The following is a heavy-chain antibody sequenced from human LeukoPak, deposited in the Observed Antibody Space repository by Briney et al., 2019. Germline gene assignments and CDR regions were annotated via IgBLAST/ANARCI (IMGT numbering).Heavy chain of an antibody. CDR2: ISGDETYT. CDR3: ARERLERHLSFDY. CDR1: GFTFSSDF. V-gene: IGHV3-74*01. Sequence: GGSLRLSCVASGFTFSSDFMHWIRQAPGEGLMWVSQISGDETYTNYADSVKGRFTISRDNAKNTLYLQMNSLRAEDTAVYFCARERLERHLSFDYWGQGTLVTVSS. J-gene: IGHJ4*02. D-gene: IGHD1-1*01.